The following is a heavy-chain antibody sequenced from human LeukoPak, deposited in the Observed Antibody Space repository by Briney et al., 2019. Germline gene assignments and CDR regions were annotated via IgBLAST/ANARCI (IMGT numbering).Heavy chain of an antibody. D-gene: IGHD6-13*01. Sequence: ASVKVSCKASGYTFTSYGIIWVRQAPGQGLEWMGWISAYNGNTNYAQKLQGRVTMTTDTSTSTAYMELRSLRSDDTAVYYCARDSSSWYRSYYYGMDVWGQGTAVTVSS. CDR3: ARDSSSWYRSYYYGMDV. CDR1: GYTFTSYG. V-gene: IGHV1-18*01. J-gene: IGHJ6*02. CDR2: ISAYNGNT.